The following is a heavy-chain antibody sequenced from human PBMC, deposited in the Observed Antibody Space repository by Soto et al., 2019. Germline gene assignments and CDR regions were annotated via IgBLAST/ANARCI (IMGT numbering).Heavy chain of an antibody. D-gene: IGHD3-3*01. V-gene: IGHV1-18*01. CDR1: GYTFTSYG. CDR3: AATYYDFWSGPDYGMDV. Sequence: QVQLVQSGAEVKKPGASVKVSCKASGYTFTSYGISWVRQAPGQGLEWMGWISAYNGNTNYAQKLQGRVTMTTDTSTSTAYMERRSLRSDDTAVYYCAATYYDFWSGPDYGMDVWGQGTTVTVSS. CDR2: ISAYNGNT. J-gene: IGHJ6*02.